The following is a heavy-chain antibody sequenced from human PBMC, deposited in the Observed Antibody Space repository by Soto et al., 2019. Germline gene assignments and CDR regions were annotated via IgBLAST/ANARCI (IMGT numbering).Heavy chain of an antibody. J-gene: IGHJ4*02. CDR2: ISGSGGST. Sequence: GGSLRLSCAASGFTFSSYAMSWVRQAPGKGLEWVSAISGSGGSTYYADSVKGRFTISRDNSKNTLYLQMNSLRAEDTAVYYCAKSERDYDYIWGTSPGVFDYWGQGTLVTVSS. V-gene: IGHV3-23*01. D-gene: IGHD3-16*01. CDR1: GFTFSSYA. CDR3: AKSERDYDYIWGTSPGVFDY.